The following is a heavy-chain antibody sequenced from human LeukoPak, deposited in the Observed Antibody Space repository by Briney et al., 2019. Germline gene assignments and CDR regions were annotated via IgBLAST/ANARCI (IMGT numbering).Heavy chain of an antibody. D-gene: IGHD3-3*01. V-gene: IGHV3-33*01. CDR1: GFTFSSYG. Sequence: PGGSLRLSCAASGFTFSSYGMHWVRQAPGKGLEWVAVIWYDGSNKYYADSVKGRFTISRDNSKNTLYLQMNSLRAEDTAVYYCARDVLYVFQRMDVWGQGTTVTVSS. J-gene: IGHJ6*02. CDR2: IWYDGSNK. CDR3: ARDVLYVFQRMDV.